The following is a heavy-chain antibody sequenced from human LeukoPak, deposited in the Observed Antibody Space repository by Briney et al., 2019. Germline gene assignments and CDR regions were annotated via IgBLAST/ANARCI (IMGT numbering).Heavy chain of an antibody. J-gene: IGHJ4*02. CDR1: GFTFSSYA. CDR2: ISYDGSNK. CDR3: ARGPATVVMGSYFDY. Sequence: GGSLRLSCAASGFTFSSYAMHWVRQAPGKGLEWVAVISYDGSNKYYADSVKGRFTISRDNSKNTLYLQMNSLRAEDTAVYYCARGPATVVMGSYFDYWGLGTLVTVSS. D-gene: IGHD4-23*01. V-gene: IGHV3-30*04.